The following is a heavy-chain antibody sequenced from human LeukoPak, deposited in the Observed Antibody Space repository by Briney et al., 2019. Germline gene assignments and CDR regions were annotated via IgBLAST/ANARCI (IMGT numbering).Heavy chain of an antibody. J-gene: IGHJ6*03. V-gene: IGHV3-48*04. CDR2: ISSSSSTI. Sequence: GGSLRLSRAASGFTFSSYSMNWVRQAPGKGLEWVSYISSSSSTIYYADSVKGRFTISRDNAKNSLYLQMHSLRAEDTAVYYCARILEQQPYYYYYYMDVWGKGTTVTVSS. CDR1: GFTFSSYS. CDR3: ARILEQQPYYYYYYMDV. D-gene: IGHD6-13*01.